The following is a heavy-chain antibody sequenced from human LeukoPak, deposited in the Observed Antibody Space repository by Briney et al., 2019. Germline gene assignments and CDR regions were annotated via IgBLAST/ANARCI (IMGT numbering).Heavy chain of an antibody. CDR2: ISAYNGNT. Sequence: ASVKVSCKASGYTFTSYGISWVRQAPGQGLEWMGWISAYNGNTNYAQKLQGRVTMTTDTSTSTAYMELRSLRSDDTAVHYCARVKDIVVVPVAENWFDPWGQGTLVTVSS. V-gene: IGHV1-18*01. D-gene: IGHD2-2*01. J-gene: IGHJ5*02. CDR1: GYTFTSYG. CDR3: ARVKDIVVVPVAENWFDP.